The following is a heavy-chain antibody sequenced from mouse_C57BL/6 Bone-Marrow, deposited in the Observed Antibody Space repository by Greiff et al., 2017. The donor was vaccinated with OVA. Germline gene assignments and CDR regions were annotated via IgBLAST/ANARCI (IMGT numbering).Heavy chain of an antibody. Sequence: EVQLVESGGDLVKPGGSLKLSCAASGFTFSSYGMSWVRQTPDKRLEWVATISSGGSYTYYPDSVKGRFTISRDNAKNNLYLQMSSLKSEDTAMYYCARHNCYGSSNYWGQGTTLTVSS. CDR2: ISSGGSYT. J-gene: IGHJ2*01. CDR1: GFTFSSYG. CDR3: ARHNCYGSSNY. D-gene: IGHD1-1*01. V-gene: IGHV5-6*01.